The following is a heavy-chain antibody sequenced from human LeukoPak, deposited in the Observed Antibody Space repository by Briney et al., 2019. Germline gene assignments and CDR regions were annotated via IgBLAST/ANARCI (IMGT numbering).Heavy chain of an antibody. CDR3: ARDDRGYSYGSDAFDI. J-gene: IGHJ3*02. CDR2: IYPGDSDT. D-gene: IGHD5-18*01. Sequence: GESLKISCKGSGYSFTSYWISWVRQMPGKGLEWMGIIYPGDSDTRYSPSFQGQVTISADKSISTAYLQWSSLKASDTAMYYCARDDRGYSYGSDAFDIWGQGTMVTVSS. V-gene: IGHV5-51*01. CDR1: GYSFTSYW.